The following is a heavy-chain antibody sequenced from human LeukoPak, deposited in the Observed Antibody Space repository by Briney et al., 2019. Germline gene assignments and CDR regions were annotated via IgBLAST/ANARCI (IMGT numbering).Heavy chain of an antibody. J-gene: IGHJ3*02. CDR2: INYSGST. D-gene: IGHD1-1*01. CDR3: ARDPLSTNDFDI. V-gene: IGHV4-59*01. CDR1: GASLTNSY. Sequence: SETLSLTCTVSGASLTNSYWNWIRQSPGKGLEWIGYINYSGSTNYNPSLKSRVTISVDTSKNQFSLKLSSVTAADTAVYFCARDPLSTNDFDIWGQGQWSPSLQ.